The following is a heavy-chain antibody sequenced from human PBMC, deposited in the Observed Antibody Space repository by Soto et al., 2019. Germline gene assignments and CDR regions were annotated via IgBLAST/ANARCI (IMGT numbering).Heavy chain of an antibody. CDR2: VYGDDDK. Sequence: QITLKESGPTLVKPTQPLTLTCTFSGFSLTTSGVGVGWIRQPPGKALEWLALVYGDDDKRYTPSLKSRLTITKDTSTNQVVFTMTTMDPVDTATYYWARNISGGYVGAFDVWCQGTMVTVSS. CDR1: GFSLTTSGVG. CDR3: ARNISGGYVGAFDV. J-gene: IGHJ3*01. V-gene: IGHV2-5*02. D-gene: IGHD1-1*01.